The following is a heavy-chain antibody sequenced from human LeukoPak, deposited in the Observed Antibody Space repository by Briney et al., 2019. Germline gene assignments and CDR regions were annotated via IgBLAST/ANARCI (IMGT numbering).Heavy chain of an antibody. CDR1: GYTFTSYY. CDR3: ARDNSVGDNAWWFDP. V-gene: IGHV1-46*01. Sequence: WASVKVSCKASGYTFTSYYMHWVRQAPGQGLEWMGLINPTGGSTGYAQKFQGRVTMTRDMSTSTDYMELSSLRSEDTAIYYCARDNSVGDNAWWFDPWGQGTLVTVSS. CDR2: INPTGGST. J-gene: IGHJ5*02. D-gene: IGHD1-26*01.